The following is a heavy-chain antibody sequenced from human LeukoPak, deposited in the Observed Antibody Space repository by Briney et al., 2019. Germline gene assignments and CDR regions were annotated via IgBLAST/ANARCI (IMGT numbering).Heavy chain of an antibody. J-gene: IGHJ4*01. CDR3: AKGIYSSGWSYFDY. CDR1: GFTFSNSA. D-gene: IGHD6-19*01. CDR2: LSGSGITT. Sequence: GGSLRLSCAASGFTFSNSAMSWVRQAPGKGLEWVSTLSGSGITTYYADSVKGRFTISRDNSKDTLYLQMNSLRAEDTAVYYCAKGIYSSGWSYFDYWGHGTRVTVSS. V-gene: IGHV3-23*01.